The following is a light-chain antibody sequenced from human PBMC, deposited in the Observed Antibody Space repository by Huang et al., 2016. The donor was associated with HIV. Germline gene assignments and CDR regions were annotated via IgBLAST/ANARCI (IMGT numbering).Light chain of an antibody. CDR2: ESA. V-gene: IGKV3-11*01. CDR1: QHISGY. CDR3: QQRAGWPLT. J-gene: IGKJ4*01. Sequence: EIVLTQSPATLSLSPGERATHPCRASQHISGYLAWYQQKPGQAPRLRIYESAIRATCIPVRFSGSGSGTDVTFSISSLEPEDFAFYYCQQRAGWPLTFGGGTKVEIK.